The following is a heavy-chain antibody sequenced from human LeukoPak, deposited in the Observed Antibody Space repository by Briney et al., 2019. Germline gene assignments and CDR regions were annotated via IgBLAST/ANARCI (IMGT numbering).Heavy chain of an antibody. Sequence: GGSLRLSCEASGFRFSGYWLNWVRQAPGQGLEWVANINPDGSGKYYVDSVKGRFTISRDDAKNSLYLQMNSLRAEDSAVYYCAGGANWGQGTPVTVSS. CDR2: INPDGSGK. J-gene: IGHJ4*02. CDR1: GFRFSGYW. CDR3: AGGAN. V-gene: IGHV3-7*04.